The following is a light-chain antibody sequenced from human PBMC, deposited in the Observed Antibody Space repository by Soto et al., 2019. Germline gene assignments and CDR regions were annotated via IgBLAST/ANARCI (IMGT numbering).Light chain of an antibody. CDR3: QQYGSSPQT. J-gene: IGKJ1*01. CDR1: QSVSSSY. Sequence: EIVLTQSPGTLSLSPGERATLSCRASQSVSSSYLAWYQQKPGQAPRLLIYDASSRATGIPDRFSGSGSGTDFTLTISRLEPEDFAVYYCQQYGSSPQTF. V-gene: IGKV3-20*01. CDR2: DAS.